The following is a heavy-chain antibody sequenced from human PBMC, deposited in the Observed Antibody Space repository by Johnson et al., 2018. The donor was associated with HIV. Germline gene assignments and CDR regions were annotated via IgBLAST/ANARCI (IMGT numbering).Heavy chain of an antibody. CDR3: AQALRITMVQVYHRGGDAFDI. J-gene: IGHJ3*02. CDR1: GFTVSSNY. Sequence: VQLVEWGGGVVQPGRSLRLSCAASGFTVSSNYMSWVRQAPGKGLAWVSVISGSGGSTYYADSVKGRFTLSRPHSTNPRYLQLNSLGAEDTAVYYCAQALRITMVQVYHRGGDAFDIWGQGTMVTVSS. CDR2: ISGSGGST. V-gene: IGHV3-23*04. D-gene: IGHD3-10*01.